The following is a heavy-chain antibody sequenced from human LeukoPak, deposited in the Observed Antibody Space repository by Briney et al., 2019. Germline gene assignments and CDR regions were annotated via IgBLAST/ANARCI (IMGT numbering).Heavy chain of an antibody. CDR1: GFTFSSYA. Sequence: GGSLRLSCAASGFTFSSYAVSWVRQAPGKGLEWVSVIYSGGSTYYADSVKGRFTISRDNSKNTLYLQMNSLRAEDTAVYYCARVYCTNGVCYTGVYYFDYWGQGTLVTVSS. J-gene: IGHJ4*02. D-gene: IGHD2-8*01. CDR3: ARVYCTNGVCYTGVYYFDY. CDR2: IYSGGST. V-gene: IGHV3-53*01.